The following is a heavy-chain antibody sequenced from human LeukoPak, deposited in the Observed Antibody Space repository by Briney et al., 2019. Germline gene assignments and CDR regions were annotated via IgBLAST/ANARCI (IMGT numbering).Heavy chain of an antibody. V-gene: IGHV3-23*01. CDR3: AKNSYLNYYDSSGYYYHAFDI. Sequence: GGSLRLSCAASGFTFSSYAMSWVRQAPGKGLEWVSGISGSGGSICYADSVKGRFTISRDNSKNTLYLQMNSLRVEDTAVYYCAKNSYLNYYDSSGYYYHAFDIWGQGTMVTVSS. J-gene: IGHJ3*02. D-gene: IGHD3-22*01. CDR1: GFTFSSYA. CDR2: ISGSGGSI.